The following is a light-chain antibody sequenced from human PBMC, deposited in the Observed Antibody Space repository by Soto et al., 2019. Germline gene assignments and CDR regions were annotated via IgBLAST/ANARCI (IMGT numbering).Light chain of an antibody. V-gene: IGKV1-39*01. J-gene: IGKJ5*01. CDR3: QQNYSLPIT. Sequence: DIQMTQSPSPLSGSLGDRVTITCRASQSISTYLKWYQQKPGKAPDLLIYATSSLKSGVPSRFRGSGSGTDFTLTITGLQPADFETYYCQQNYSLPITFDQGTRLEIK. CDR2: ATS. CDR1: QSISTY.